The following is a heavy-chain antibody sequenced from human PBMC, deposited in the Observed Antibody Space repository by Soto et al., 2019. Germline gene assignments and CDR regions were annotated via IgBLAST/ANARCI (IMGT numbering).Heavy chain of an antibody. Sequence: EVQLVETGGGLIQPGGSPRLSCSVSGFSVTNNYISWVRQAPGKGLEWVSLLSSSGTTYYADSVRGRFTVSRDDSKNTLHLQMDSLTPEDTAVYYCARDWSKFSYNYPYYYAMDAWGQGTTVSVSS. CDR2: LSSSGTT. D-gene: IGHD5-18*01. J-gene: IGHJ6*02. CDR3: ARDWSKFSYNYPYYYAMDA. V-gene: IGHV3-53*02. CDR1: GFSVTNNY.